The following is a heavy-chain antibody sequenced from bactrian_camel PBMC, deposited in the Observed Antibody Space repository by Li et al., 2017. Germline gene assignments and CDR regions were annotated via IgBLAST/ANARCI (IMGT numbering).Heavy chain of an antibody. J-gene: IGHJ6*01. Sequence: HVQLVESGGGSVQTGGSLTLSCVASGDTIGRYCMGWFRQVPDKEREGVAGIESDGSTSYADSVKGRFTISQDNAKNTVYLQMNSLEPEDTAMYYCAAGPAPRSWWFADDFGYWGQGTQVTVS. CDR1: GDTIGRYC. CDR2: IESDGST. V-gene: IGHV3S9*01. CDR3: AAGPAPRSWWFADDFGY. D-gene: IGHD6*01.